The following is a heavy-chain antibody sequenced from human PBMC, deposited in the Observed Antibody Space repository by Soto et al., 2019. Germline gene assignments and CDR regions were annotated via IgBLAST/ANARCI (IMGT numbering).Heavy chain of an antibody. CDR2: IYYSGST. CDR3: ACIFSGGYGYGFYYYGMDV. J-gene: IGHJ6*02. D-gene: IGHD5-18*01. V-gene: IGHV4-39*01. Sequence: QLQLQESGPGLVKPSETLSLTCTVSGGSISSSSYYWGWIRQPPGKGLEWIGSIYYSGSTYYNPSLKSRVTISVETSKNPFSLKLSSVTAADTAVYYCACIFSGGYGYGFYYYGMDVWGQGTTVTVSS. CDR1: GGSISSSSYY.